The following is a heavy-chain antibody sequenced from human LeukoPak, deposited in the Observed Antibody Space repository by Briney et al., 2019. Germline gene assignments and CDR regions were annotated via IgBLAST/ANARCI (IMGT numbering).Heavy chain of an antibody. CDR2: INIDGSSP. J-gene: IGHJ4*02. CDR3: ASAPPGIAAFFEY. V-gene: IGHV3-74*01. D-gene: IGHD6-13*01. Sequence: GGSLRLSCAASGFTLRSYWMHWVRQAPGKGLVWVSRINIDGSSPRYADSVEGRFTISRDNAKNTLYLQMNSLRAEDTAIYYCASAPPGIAAFFEYWGRGILVTVSS. CDR1: GFTLRSYW.